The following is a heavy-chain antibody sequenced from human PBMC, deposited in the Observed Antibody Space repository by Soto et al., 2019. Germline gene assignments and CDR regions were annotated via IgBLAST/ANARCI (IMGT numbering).Heavy chain of an antibody. V-gene: IGHV1-2*04. CDR2: INPNSGGT. Sequence: QVQLVQSGAEVKKPGASVKVSCKASGYTFTGYYMHWVRQAPGQGLEWMGWINPNSGGTNYAQKFQGWVTMTRDTSISTAYMELGRLRSDDTAVYYCAGGMYYFDSRGKFDYWGQGTLVTVSS. J-gene: IGHJ4*02. CDR1: GYTFTGYY. D-gene: IGHD3-22*01. CDR3: AGGMYYFDSRGKFDY.